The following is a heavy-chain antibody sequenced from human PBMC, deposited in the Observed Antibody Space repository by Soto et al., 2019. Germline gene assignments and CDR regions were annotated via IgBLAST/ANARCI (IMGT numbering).Heavy chain of an antibody. J-gene: IGHJ6*02. CDR1: GGSISRGGYY. CDR2: IYYSGST. CDR3: ARAGGLGGGYYYGMDV. Sequence: PSGTLSLTCTVSGGSISRGGYYWSWIRQHPGKGLEWIGYIYYSGSTYYNPSLKSRVTISVDTSKNQFSLKLSSVTAADTAVYYGARAGGLGGGYYYGMDVWGQGTTVTVSS. V-gene: IGHV4-31*03. D-gene: IGHD3-10*01.